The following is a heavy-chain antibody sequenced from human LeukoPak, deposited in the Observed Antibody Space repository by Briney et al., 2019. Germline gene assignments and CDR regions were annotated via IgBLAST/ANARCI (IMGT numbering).Heavy chain of an antibody. CDR3: ARGVIAAAGTFDY. V-gene: IGHV3-48*01. Sequence: GGTLRLSCAASGFTFSSYGMSWVRQAPGKGLEWASYISSSSSTIYYADSVKGRFTISRDNAKNSLYLQMNSLRAEDTAVYYCARGVIAAAGTFDYWGQGTLVTVSS. CDR2: ISSSSSTI. CDR1: GFTFSSYG. J-gene: IGHJ4*02. D-gene: IGHD6-13*01.